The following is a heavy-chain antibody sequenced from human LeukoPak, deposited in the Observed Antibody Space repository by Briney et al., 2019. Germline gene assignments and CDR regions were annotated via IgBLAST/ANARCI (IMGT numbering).Heavy chain of an antibody. V-gene: IGHV3-73*01. D-gene: IGHD1-1*01. CDR3: TTPRGGTTSSARPLPYYYYYMDV. J-gene: IGHJ6*03. Sequence: GGSLRLSCAASGFTFSGSAMHWVRQASGKGLEWVGRIRSEANSYATAYAASVKGRFTISRDDSKNTAYLQMNSLKTEDTAVYYCTTPRGGTTSSARPLPYYYYYMDVWGKGTTVTVSS. CDR1: GFTFSGSA. CDR2: IRSEANSYAT.